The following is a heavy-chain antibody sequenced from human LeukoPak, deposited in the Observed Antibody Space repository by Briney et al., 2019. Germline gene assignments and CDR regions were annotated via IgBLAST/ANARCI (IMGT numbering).Heavy chain of an antibody. CDR2: INSDGSSS. CDR1: GFTFSHYW. D-gene: IGHD3-16*01. CDR3: ARSHRGAYYYYGMDV. J-gene: IGHJ6*02. Sequence: GGSLRLSCAASGFTFSHYWMHWVRQAPGKGLVWVSRINSDGSSSDYADSVKGRFTISRDNAKNTLYLQMESLRAEDTAVYYCARSHRGAYYYYGMDVWGQGTTVTVSS. V-gene: IGHV3-74*01.